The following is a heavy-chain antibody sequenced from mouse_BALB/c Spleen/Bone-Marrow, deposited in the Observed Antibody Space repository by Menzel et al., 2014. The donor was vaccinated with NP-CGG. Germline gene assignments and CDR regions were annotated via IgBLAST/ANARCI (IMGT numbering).Heavy chain of an antibody. D-gene: IGHD2-10*02. J-gene: IGHJ1*03. CDR3: ANSINWYFDV. CDR2: IHPNSGYT. V-gene: IGHV1-64*01. Sequence: VQLQQSGAELVKPGASVKLSCKASGYTFTSSWMHWVKQRPGQGLEWIGMIHPNSGYTKYNEKFESKATLTVDKSSSTAYMQLSSLTSEDSAVYYCANSINWYFDVWGTGTTVTVSS. CDR1: GYTFTSSW.